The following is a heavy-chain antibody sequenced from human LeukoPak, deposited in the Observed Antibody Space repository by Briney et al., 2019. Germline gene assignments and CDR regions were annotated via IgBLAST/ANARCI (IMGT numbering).Heavy chain of an antibody. CDR1: GYTFAGYY. Sequence: ASVKVSCKASGYTFAGYYMHWVRQAPGQGLEWMGWINPNSGATNYAQKFQGRVTMTRDTSISTAYMELSRLRSDDTAVYYCAASQSYCGGDCYSGDAFDIWGQGTMVTVSS. CDR3: AASQSYCGGDCYSGDAFDI. D-gene: IGHD2-21*01. J-gene: IGHJ3*02. CDR2: INPNSGAT. V-gene: IGHV1-2*02.